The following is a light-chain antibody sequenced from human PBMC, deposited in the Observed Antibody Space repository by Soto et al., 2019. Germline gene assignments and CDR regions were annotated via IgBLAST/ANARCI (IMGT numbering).Light chain of an antibody. V-gene: IGKV3-20*01. CDR3: QQYVTSPEWT. CDR2: GAS. CDR1: QSISTY. Sequence: EVVLTQSPATLSLSPGERATLSCTASQSISTYLTWYQHKPVQAPRLLXYGASSRANGIPDRFSGSGSGTDLTLTISRLEPEDFAVYYCQQYVTSPEWTFGQGTKVDIK. J-gene: IGKJ1*01.